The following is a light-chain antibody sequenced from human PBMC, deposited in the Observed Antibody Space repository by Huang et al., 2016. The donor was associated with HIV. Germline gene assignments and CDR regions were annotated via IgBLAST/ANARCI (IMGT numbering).Light chain of an antibody. CDR2: DAS. CDR1: QSVSSY. J-gene: IGKJ4*01. V-gene: IGKV3-11*01. Sequence: EIILTQSPATLSLSPGERATLSCRASQSVSSYLAWYQQKPGQAPRLLIYDASNRATVIPARFSCSGSGTDFTLTISSLEPEDFAVYYCQQRSNRPPLTFGGGTKVEIK. CDR3: QQRSNRPPLT.